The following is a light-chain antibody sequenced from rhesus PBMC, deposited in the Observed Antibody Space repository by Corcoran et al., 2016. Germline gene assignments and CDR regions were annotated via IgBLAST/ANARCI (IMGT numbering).Light chain of an antibody. V-gene: IGKV1-74*01. CDR3: QHGYGTPYS. J-gene: IGKJ2*01. Sequence: DIQMTQSPSSLSASVGDRVTITCRVSENVNNYLNWYQQKPGKAPKILIYKASTLQSGVPSRFSGSGSGTDYTFTISSLQPEDVATYYCQHGYGTPYSFGQGTKVEIK. CDR2: KAS. CDR1: ENVNNY.